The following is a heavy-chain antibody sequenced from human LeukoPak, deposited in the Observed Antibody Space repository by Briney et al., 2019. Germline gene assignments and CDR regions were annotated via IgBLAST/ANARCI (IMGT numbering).Heavy chain of an antibody. CDR1: GFTFSSYG. J-gene: IGHJ4*02. V-gene: IGHV3-30*02. D-gene: IGHD6-19*01. Sequence: TGGSLRLSCAASGFTFSSYGMHWVRQAPGKGLEWVAFIRYDGSNKYYADSVKGRFTISRDNAKNSLYLQMNSLRAEDTAVYYCARVTYSSGWYEDKYYFDYWGQGTLVTVSS. CDR3: ARVTYSSGWYEDKYYFDY. CDR2: IRYDGSNK.